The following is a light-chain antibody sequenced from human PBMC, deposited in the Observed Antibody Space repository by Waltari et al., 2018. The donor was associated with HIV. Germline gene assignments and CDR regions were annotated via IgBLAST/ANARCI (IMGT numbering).Light chain of an antibody. V-gene: IGLV2-14*03. Sequence: QSALTQPASVSGSPGQSITIPCTCTSSDVVGYHYVSWYQQHPGKAPKLMIYDVSNRPSGVSNRFSGSKSGNTASLTISGLQAEDEADYYCSSYTSSSTPLFGGGTKLTVL. CDR3: SSYTSSSTPL. J-gene: IGLJ2*01. CDR1: SSDVVGYHY. CDR2: DVS.